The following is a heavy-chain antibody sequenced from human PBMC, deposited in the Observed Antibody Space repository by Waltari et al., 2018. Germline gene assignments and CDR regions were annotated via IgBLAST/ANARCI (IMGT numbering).Heavy chain of an antibody. CDR3: ARHPDYGSGKFDS. D-gene: IGHD3-10*01. CDR2: IYHSGSS. Sequence: QVQLQESGPGLVKPSETLSLTCAVSGYSISSGFYWGWIRQPPGKGLEWIGSIYHSGSSYYNPSLKSRVTISVDTSKSRCSLKLNSVTAADTAMYYCARHPDYGSGKFDSWGQGTLVTVSS. J-gene: IGHJ4*02. V-gene: IGHV4-38-2*01. CDR1: GYSISSGFY.